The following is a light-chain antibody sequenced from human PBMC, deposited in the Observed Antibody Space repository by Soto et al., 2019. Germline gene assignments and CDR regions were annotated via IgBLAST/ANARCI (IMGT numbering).Light chain of an antibody. V-gene: IGKV3-20*01. CDR1: QSVSSSY. J-gene: IGKJ2*01. CDR3: QQYGSSPRYT. Sequence: EIVLTQSPGTLSLSPGERATLSCRARQSVSSSYLAWYQQKPGQAPRLRIYGASSRATGIPDRFSGSGSGTDFTLTISRLEPEDFAVYYCQQYGSSPRYTFGQGTKLEIK. CDR2: GAS.